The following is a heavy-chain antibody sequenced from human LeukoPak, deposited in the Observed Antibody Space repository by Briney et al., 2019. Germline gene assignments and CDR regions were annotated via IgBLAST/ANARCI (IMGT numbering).Heavy chain of an antibody. D-gene: IGHD1-26*01. CDR3: ARDFLEWELHYFDY. J-gene: IGHJ4*02. CDR1: GYTFTSYD. V-gene: IGHV1-8*01. Sequence: ASVKVSCKASGYTFTSYDINWVRQATGQGLEWMGWMNPNSGNTGYAQKFQGRVTMTRNTSISTAYMELSSLRSEDTAVYYCARDFLEWELHYFDYWGQGTLVTVSS. CDR2: MNPNSGNT.